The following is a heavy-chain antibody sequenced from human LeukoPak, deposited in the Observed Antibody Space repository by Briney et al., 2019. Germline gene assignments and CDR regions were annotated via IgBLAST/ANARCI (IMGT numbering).Heavy chain of an antibody. CDR1: GGSISSGSYY. V-gene: IGHV4-61*02. CDR3: AIYVVAATSFDAFDI. CDR2: IFTSGST. Sequence: SETLSLTCTVSGGSISSGSYYWSWIRQPAGKGLEWIGRIFTSGSTNYNPSLKSRVTISVDTSKNQFSLKLSSVTAADTAVYYCAIYVVAATSFDAFDIWGQGTMVTVSS. J-gene: IGHJ3*02. D-gene: IGHD2-15*01.